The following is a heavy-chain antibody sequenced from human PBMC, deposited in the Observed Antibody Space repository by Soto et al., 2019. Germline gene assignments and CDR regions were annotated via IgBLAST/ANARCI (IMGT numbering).Heavy chain of an antibody. CDR3: ARPPGEPTHFDI. CDR1: GFTFSSYA. J-gene: IGHJ3*02. CDR2: ISYDGSNK. Sequence: QVQLVESGGGVVQPGRSLRLSCAASGFTFSSYAMHWVRQAPGKGLEWVAVISYDGSNKYYADSVKGRFTISRDNSQNTLYLQMNGLRAEDTAVYYCARPPGEPTHFDIGGQGTMVTVSS. V-gene: IGHV3-30-3*01. D-gene: IGHD3-16*01.